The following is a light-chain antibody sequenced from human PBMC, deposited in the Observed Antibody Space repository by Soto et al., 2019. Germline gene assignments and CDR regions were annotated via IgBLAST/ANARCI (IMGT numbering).Light chain of an antibody. CDR2: EVS. V-gene: IGLV2-8*01. CDR1: SSDVGDYNY. CDR3: SSFSGSNNFRV. Sequence: QSVLTQPPSASGSPGQSVTISCTGTSSDVGDYNYVSWYQQHPGKAPKLMIYEVSKRPSGVPDRFSGSKSGNTASLTVSGLQAEDEADYYCSSFSGSNNFRVFGGGTKLTVL. J-gene: IGLJ3*02.